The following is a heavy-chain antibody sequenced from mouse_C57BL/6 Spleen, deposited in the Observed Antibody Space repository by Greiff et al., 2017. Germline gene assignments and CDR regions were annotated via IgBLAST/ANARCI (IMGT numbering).Heavy chain of an antibody. CDR3: ARSADSAY. J-gene: IGHJ3*01. D-gene: IGHD1-2*01. CDR1: GFNIKDYY. V-gene: IGHV14-2*01. Sequence: EVKLMESGAELVKPGASVKLSCTASGFNIKDYYMHWVKQRTEQGLEWIGRIDPEDGETKYATKFQGKATITADTSSNTAYLQLSSLTSEDTAVYYCARSADSAYWGQGTLVTVSA. CDR2: IDPEDGET.